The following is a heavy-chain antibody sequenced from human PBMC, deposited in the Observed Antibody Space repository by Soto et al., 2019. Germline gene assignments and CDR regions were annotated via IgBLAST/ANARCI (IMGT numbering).Heavy chain of an antibody. Sequence: EVQLVESGGGLVQPGGSLRLSCVASGFTFSSHWMSWVRQGPGKGLEWVANIKEDGSEEYYVDSVKGRFTISRDNAKNSLVLQMDSLRVEDMAVYYCARGGNYYFYHWGQGTLVTVSS. CDR3: ARGGNYYFYH. CDR1: GFTFSSHW. V-gene: IGHV3-7*01. J-gene: IGHJ4*02. D-gene: IGHD1-1*01. CDR2: IKEDGSEE.